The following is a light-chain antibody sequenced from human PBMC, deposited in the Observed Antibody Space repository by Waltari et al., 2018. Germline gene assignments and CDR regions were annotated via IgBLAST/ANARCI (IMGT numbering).Light chain of an antibody. CDR3: QQFGSSPRGT. J-gene: IGKJ2*01. CDR1: QSLSSSY. CDR2: GSS. V-gene: IGKV3-20*01. Sequence: IVLTQSPGTLSLSPGDTGTLSCRASQSLSSSYLAWYQQRPSQAPRLLIYGSSNRATGIPDRFRSSGSGTHFTLIISGLEPEDSAVYYCQQFGSSPRGTFGQGTKLEIK.